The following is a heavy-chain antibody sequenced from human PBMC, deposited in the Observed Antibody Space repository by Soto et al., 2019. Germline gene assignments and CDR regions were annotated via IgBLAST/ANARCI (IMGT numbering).Heavy chain of an antibody. D-gene: IGHD2-21*02. Sequence: QVQLMQSGAEVKKPGASVKVSCKASGDTFTNYYIHWVRQAPGQGLEWMGTVNPSGGHTTYSQNCLGRVTMTRDPSPSTLYMELTSLPSDDTAVYYCARGGHVVVVTAAFDYWGQGTLVTVSS. CDR3: ARGGHVVVVTAAFDY. CDR2: VNPSGGHT. J-gene: IGHJ4*02. V-gene: IGHV1-46*01. CDR1: GDTFTNYY.